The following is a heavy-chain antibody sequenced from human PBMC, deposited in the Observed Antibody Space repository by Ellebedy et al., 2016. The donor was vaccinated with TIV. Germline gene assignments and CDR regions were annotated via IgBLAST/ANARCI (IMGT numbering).Heavy chain of an antibody. Sequence: GESLKISCAASGFTFSDYAMHWVRQTPGKGPEYVSAITRYGDSTYYVDSVKGRFIITRDNSKNTLYLQMGSVRAEDMAVYYCARRAYGGFTNWYFDLWGRGTLVTVSS. CDR3: ARRAYGGFTNWYFDL. CDR2: ITRYGDST. V-gene: IGHV3-64*02. CDR1: GFTFSDYA. J-gene: IGHJ2*01. D-gene: IGHD4-23*01.